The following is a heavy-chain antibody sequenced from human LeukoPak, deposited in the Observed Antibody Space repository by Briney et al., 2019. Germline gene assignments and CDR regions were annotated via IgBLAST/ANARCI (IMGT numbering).Heavy chain of an antibody. J-gene: IGHJ4*02. V-gene: IGHV3-30*03. CDR2: ISHDGNNK. Sequence: GGSLRLSCAASGFPFSDYGMYWVRQAPGKGLEWLAVISHDGNNKYYADPVKGRITISRDNSMNTLYLQMNSLRAEDTAVYYCARDPGSGWYEETTKYYFDYWGQGTLVTVSS. CDR3: ARDPGSGWYEETTKYYFDY. CDR1: GFPFSDYG. D-gene: IGHD6-19*01.